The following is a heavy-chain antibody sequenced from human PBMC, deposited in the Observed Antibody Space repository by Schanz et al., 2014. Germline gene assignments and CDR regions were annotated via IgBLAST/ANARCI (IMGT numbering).Heavy chain of an antibody. CDR3: ARGGSGSHYRLDY. Sequence: EVQLLESGGGLVQPGGSLRLSCAASGFTFGDYAMTWVRQAPGKGLEWVSAINTGVNTYYADSVKGRFTISRDNSKNTLYLQMNSLRPEDTAVYYCARGGSGSHYRLDYWGQGTLVTVSS. CDR2: INTGVNT. CDR1: GFTFGDYA. V-gene: IGHV3-23*01. D-gene: IGHD1-26*01. J-gene: IGHJ4*02.